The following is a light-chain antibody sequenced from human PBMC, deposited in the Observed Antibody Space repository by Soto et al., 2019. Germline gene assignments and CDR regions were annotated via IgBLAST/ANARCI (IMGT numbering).Light chain of an antibody. V-gene: IGLV2-8*01. CDR3: SSYAGSNNFDV. CDR2: EVS. CDR1: SSDVGGYNY. Sequence: TGTSSDVGGYNYVSWYQQHPGKAPKLMIYEVSKRPSGVPDRFSGSKSGNTASLTVSGLQAEDEADYYCSSYAGSNNFDVFGTGTKVTVL. J-gene: IGLJ1*01.